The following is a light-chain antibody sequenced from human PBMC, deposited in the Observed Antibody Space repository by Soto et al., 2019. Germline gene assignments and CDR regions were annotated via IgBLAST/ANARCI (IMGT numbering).Light chain of an antibody. CDR1: QGISIW. V-gene: IGKV1-12*01. CDR3: QQANSVPLT. J-gene: IGKJ4*01. Sequence: DIQMTQSPSSVSASVGDRVSITCRASQGISIWLAWYQQKPGRAPKLLIYTGSSLQSGVPSRFSGTGSGTDFTLTISSLQPEDVATYYCQQANSVPLTFGGGTKVEIK. CDR2: TGS.